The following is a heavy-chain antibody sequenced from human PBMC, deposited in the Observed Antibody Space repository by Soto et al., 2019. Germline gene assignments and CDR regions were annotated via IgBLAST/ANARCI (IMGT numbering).Heavy chain of an antibody. CDR2: FDPEDGET. Sequence: ASVKVSCKVSGYTLTELSMHWVRQAPGKGLEWMGGFDPEDGETIYAQKFQGRVTMTEDKSTDTAYMELSSLRSEETAVYYCATDPGGAARSLGHYYDSGMDVWGQGPTATVSS. CDR3: ATDPGGAARSLGHYYDSGMDV. CDR1: GYTLTELS. D-gene: IGHD6-6*01. J-gene: IGHJ6*02. V-gene: IGHV1-24*01.